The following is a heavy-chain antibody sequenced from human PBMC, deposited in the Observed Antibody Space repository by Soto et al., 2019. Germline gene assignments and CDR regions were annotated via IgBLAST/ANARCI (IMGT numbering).Heavy chain of an antibody. Sequence: PGGSLRLSCSASGCTFSRYSMHWFRQAPGRGLECVSVLNGVGSITNYADSVKGRFTISRDNSKNTLYLQMSSLRTEDTAVYYCVKPRHYGSRWFFDYWGQGSLVTVSS. J-gene: IGHJ4*02. D-gene: IGHD6-19*01. CDR2: LNGVGSIT. V-gene: IGHV3-64D*08. CDR1: GCTFSRYS. CDR3: VKPRHYGSRWFFDY.